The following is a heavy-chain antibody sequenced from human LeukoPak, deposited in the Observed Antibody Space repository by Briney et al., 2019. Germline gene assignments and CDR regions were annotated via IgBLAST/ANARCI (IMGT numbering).Heavy chain of an antibody. CDR3: ASSVVTGIYYFHF. V-gene: IGHV3-66*01. D-gene: IGHD2-21*02. J-gene: IGHJ4*02. Sequence: GGSLRLSCAASGFTVSSNYMSWVRQAPGKGLEWVSVTYSGGRTYYADSVKGRFTISRDNSKNTLYLQMNSLRAEDTAVYYCASSVVTGIYYFHFWGQGPVVSVSS. CDR1: GFTVSSNY. CDR2: TYSGGRT.